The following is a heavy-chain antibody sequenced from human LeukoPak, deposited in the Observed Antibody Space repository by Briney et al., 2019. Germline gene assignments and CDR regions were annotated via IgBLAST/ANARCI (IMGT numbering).Heavy chain of an antibody. D-gene: IGHD4-17*01. V-gene: IGHV3-23*01. J-gene: IGHJ5*02. CDR1: GFTFSSYA. CDR2: IRGSGDRT. CDR3: AQGNGDYRNP. Sequence: GGSLRLSCAASGFTFSSYAMSWVRQAPGKGLEWVSAIRGSGDRTHYADSVKGRFTISRDNSKNTLYLQINSLRAEDTAVYYCAQGNGDYRNPWGQGTLVTVSS.